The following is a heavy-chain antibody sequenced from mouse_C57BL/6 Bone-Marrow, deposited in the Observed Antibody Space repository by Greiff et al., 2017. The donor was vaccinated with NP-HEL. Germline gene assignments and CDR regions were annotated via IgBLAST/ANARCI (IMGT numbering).Heavy chain of an antibody. CDR1: GYTFTSSW. D-gene: IGHD1-1*01. J-gene: IGHJ4*01. Sequence: QVQLQQPGAELVKPGASVQLSCKASGYTFTSSWMHWVKQRPGRGLAWIGRIDPIRGGTKYNEKFKSKATLPVDKPSSTAYMQLSSLTSEESAVYYCARSGYYGYYYAMDYWGQGTSVTVSS. V-gene: IGHV1-72*01. CDR2: IDPIRGGT. CDR3: ARSGYYGYYYAMDY.